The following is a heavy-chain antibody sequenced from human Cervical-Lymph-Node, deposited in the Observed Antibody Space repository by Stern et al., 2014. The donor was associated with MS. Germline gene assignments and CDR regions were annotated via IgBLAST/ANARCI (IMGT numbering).Heavy chain of an antibody. V-gene: IGHV5-51*03. CDR2: IYPGDSDK. Sequence: EVQLMQSGAEVKKPGQSLTISCKGSGYSFTRYWIGGVRQMPGQGLEWKGIIYPGDSDKRYSSTFQGQVTISADKSISTAYLQWNSLKASDTAMYYCARRGDGYSGADYWGQGTLVTVSS. J-gene: IGHJ4*02. CDR1: GYSFTRYW. D-gene: IGHD5-24*01. CDR3: ARRGDGYSGADY.